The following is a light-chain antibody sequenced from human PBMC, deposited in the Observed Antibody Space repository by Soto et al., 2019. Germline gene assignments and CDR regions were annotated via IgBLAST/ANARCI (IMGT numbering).Light chain of an antibody. Sequence: QSVLTQPASVSGSPGQSITISCAGTSSDVGGYDYVSWYQQHPGKAPKLMIYEVSNRPSGVSNRFSASKSGNTASLAISGLQAEDEADYCCSSYTSSSTLYVFGPGTKVTV. CDR3: SSYTSSSTLYV. CDR2: EVS. J-gene: IGLJ1*01. V-gene: IGLV2-14*01. CDR1: SSDVGGYDY.